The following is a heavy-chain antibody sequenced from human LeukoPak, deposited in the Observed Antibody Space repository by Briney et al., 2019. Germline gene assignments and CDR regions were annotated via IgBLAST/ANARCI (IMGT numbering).Heavy chain of an antibody. D-gene: IGHD2-2*01. CDR2: INPSGSNT. CDR3: ARSGSSTSCPRDY. V-gene: IGHV1-46*01. CDR1: GYTFTNYY. J-gene: IGHJ4*02. Sequence: ASVKVSCKASGYTFTNYYMHWVRQAPGQGLEWMGMINPSGSNTSYAQKFQGRVTMTRDTSTSTVYMELSSLRSEDTAVYYCARSGSSTSCPRDYWGQGTLVTVAS.